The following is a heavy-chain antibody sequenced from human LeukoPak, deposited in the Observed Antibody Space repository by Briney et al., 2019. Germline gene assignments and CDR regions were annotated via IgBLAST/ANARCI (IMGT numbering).Heavy chain of an antibody. Sequence: SETLSLTCTVSGGSISSGGYYWSWIRQHPGKGLEWIGYIYYSGSTYYNPSLKSRVTISVDTSKNQFSLKLSSVTAADTAVYYCARGHYYDSSGYPPVGAFDIWGQGTMVTVSS. CDR2: IYYSGST. J-gene: IGHJ3*02. CDR1: GGSISSGGYY. V-gene: IGHV4-31*03. CDR3: ARGHYYDSSGYPPVGAFDI. D-gene: IGHD3-22*01.